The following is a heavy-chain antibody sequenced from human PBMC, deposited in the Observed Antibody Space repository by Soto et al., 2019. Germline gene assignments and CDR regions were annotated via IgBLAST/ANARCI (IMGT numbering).Heavy chain of an antibody. D-gene: IGHD2-15*01. Sequence: GASVKVSCKASGYTFTTHAMHWVRQAPGQSLEWMGWINADSGQTKHSQRFQGRVNITRDTSISTAYMELSSLRSEDTAVYYCARGLSCSGGSCLLYYYGMDVWGQGTTVTVS. CDR2: INADSGQT. CDR3: ARGLSCSGGSCLLYYYGMDV. CDR1: GYTFTTHA. V-gene: IGHV1-3*01. J-gene: IGHJ6*02.